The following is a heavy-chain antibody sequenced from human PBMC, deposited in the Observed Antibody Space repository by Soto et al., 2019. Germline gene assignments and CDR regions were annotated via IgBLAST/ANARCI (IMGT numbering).Heavy chain of an antibody. V-gene: IGHV3-33*01. Sequence: GGSLRLSCAASGFTFSSYGMHWVRQAPGKGLEWVAVIYYDGTKKYYADSVKGRFTISKDDSKNTLYLQMNSLRAEDTAVYYCARDPLGWSDYLGPDHWGQGTLVTVSS. CDR1: GFTFSSYG. J-gene: IGHJ4*02. D-gene: IGHD3-3*01. CDR2: IYYDGTKK. CDR3: ARDPLGWSDYLGPDH.